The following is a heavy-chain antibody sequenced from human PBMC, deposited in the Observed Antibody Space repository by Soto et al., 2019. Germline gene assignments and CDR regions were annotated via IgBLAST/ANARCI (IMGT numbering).Heavy chain of an antibody. J-gene: IGHJ4*02. V-gene: IGHV3-23*01. CDR3: AKDSSGYPGGYFDY. Sequence: EVQLLESGGGLVQPGGSLRLSCAASGFTFSSYAMSWVRQAPGKGLEWVSAISGSGGSTYYADSVKGRFTISRDNSKNTLYVQMTSLRAQDTAVYYCAKDSSGYPGGYFDYWGQGTLVTVYS. CDR2: ISGSGGST. D-gene: IGHD3-22*01. CDR1: GFTFSSYA.